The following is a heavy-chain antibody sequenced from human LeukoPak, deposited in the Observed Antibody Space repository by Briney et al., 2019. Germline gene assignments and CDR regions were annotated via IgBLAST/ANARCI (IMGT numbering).Heavy chain of an antibody. CDR1: GYTFTSYY. D-gene: IGHD4-17*01. V-gene: IGHV1-46*01. CDR3: ARSTVTTNGAFDI. CDR2: IYPGGGST. J-gene: IGHJ3*02. Sequence: ASVRVSCKASGYTFTSYYMHWVRQAPGQGLEWMGKIYPGGGSTTYAQKFQGRVTMTKDKSTSTVYMELSTLRSEDTAVYYCARSTVTTNGAFDIWGQGTMVTVSS.